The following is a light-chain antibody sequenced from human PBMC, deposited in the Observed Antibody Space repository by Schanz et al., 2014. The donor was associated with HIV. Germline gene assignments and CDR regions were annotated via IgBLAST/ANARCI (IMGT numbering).Light chain of an antibody. CDR2: EVR. Sequence: QSVLTQPASVSGSPGQSITISCTGTSSDIGNYNLVSWFQHHPGEAPKIMIFEVRKRPSGVSGRFSGSKSGNTASLTISGLQAEDEADYYCCSYAGSSTSVVFGGGTKLTVL. CDR3: CSYAGSSTSVV. J-gene: IGLJ2*01. V-gene: IGLV2-23*02. CDR1: SSDIGNYNL.